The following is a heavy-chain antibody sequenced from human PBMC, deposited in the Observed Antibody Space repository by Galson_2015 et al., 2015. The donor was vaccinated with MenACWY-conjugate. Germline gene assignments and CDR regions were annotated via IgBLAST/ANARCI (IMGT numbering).Heavy chain of an antibody. CDR3: GKDPNGDYVGAFDF. CDR2: VTGNGVGT. V-gene: IGHV3-23*01. Sequence: SLRLSCAASGLTFSNYAATWVRQAPGRGLEWVASVTGNGVGTNYADSVRGRFGISRDNSKNTVYLQMTSLRAEDTATYYCGKDPNGDYVGAFDFWGLGTMVTVSS. J-gene: IGHJ3*01. CDR1: GLTFSNYA. D-gene: IGHD4-17*01.